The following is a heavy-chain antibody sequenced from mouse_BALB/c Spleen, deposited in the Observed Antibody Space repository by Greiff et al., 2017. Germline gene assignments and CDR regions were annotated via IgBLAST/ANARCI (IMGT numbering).Heavy chain of an antibody. V-gene: IGHV5-6-5*01. CDR1: GFTFSSYA. CDR3: ARSLVFDY. D-gene: IGHD6-1*01. J-gene: IGHJ2*01. Sequence: EVKLVESGGGLVKPGGSLKLSCAASGFTFSSYAMSWVRQTPEKRLEWVASISSGGSTYYPDSVKGRFTISRDNARNILYLQMSSLRSEDTAMYYCARSLVFDYWGQGTTLTVSS. CDR2: ISSGGST.